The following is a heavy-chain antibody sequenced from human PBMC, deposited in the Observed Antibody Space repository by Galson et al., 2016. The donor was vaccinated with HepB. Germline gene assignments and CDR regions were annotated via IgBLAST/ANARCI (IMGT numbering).Heavy chain of an antibody. V-gene: IGHV3-33*01. J-gene: IGHJ4*02. CDR2: IWYDGSNK. Sequence: SLRLSCAASGFTFSSYGMHWVRQAPGKGLEWVAVIWYDGSNKYYAESVKGRFTIFRDNSKTTLYLQRNSLRAEETSVYYCARDGGGSSGYYLDYWGQGTLVTVSS. CDR1: GFTFSSYG. CDR3: ARDGGGSSGYYLDY. D-gene: IGHD3-22*01.